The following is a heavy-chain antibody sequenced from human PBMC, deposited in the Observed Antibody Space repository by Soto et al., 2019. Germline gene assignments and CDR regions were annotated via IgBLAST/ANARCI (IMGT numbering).Heavy chain of an antibody. J-gene: IGHJ3*02. CDR1: GYSFTSYW. D-gene: IGHD3-22*01. V-gene: IGHV5-51*01. Sequence: PGESLNISCKGSGYSFTSYWIGLVRQMPGKGLEWMGIIYPGDSDTRYSPSFQGQVTISADKSISTAYLQWSSLKASDTAMYYCARQLDSSGYYWVIWGQGTMVTVSS. CDR2: IYPGDSDT. CDR3: ARQLDSSGYYWVI.